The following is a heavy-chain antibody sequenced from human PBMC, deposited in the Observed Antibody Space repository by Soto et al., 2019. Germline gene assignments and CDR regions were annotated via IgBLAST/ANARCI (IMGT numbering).Heavy chain of an antibody. CDR1: GGSISSYY. CDR2: IHHSGST. D-gene: IGHD6-6*01. CDR3: ARRKKRGYSSSSYYYYGMDV. Sequence: QVQLQESGPGLVKPSETLSLTCTVSGGSISSYYWSWIRQPPGKGLEWIGYIHHSGSTNYNPSLKSRVTISVDTSKNQFSLKLSSVTAADTAVYYCARRKKRGYSSSSYYYYGMDVWGQGTTVTVSS. V-gene: IGHV4-59*08. J-gene: IGHJ6*02.